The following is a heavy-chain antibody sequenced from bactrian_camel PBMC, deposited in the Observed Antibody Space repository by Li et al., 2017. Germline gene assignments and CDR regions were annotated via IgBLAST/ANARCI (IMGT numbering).Heavy chain of an antibody. Sequence: VQLVESGGGLVQPGGSLRLSCVASGFTFSTYYMNWVRQAPGKGLQWVSSIYADGRKTFYADSVKGRFTISRDDAKNTLYLQLNSLKTEDTAMYYCTKDYVEGLGIDYWGQGTQVTVS. CDR1: GFTFSTYY. J-gene: IGHJ4*01. CDR3: TKDYVEGLGIDY. V-gene: IGHV3S6*01. CDR2: IYADGRKT. D-gene: IGHD1*01.